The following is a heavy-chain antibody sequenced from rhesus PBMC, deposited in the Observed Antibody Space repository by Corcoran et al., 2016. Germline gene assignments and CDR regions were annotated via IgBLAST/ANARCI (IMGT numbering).Heavy chain of an antibody. J-gene: IGHJ4*01. V-gene: IGHV4-80*01. D-gene: IGHD6-37*01. CDR2: IHGPSGST. CDR1: GASISSSW. CDR3: VGRNRW. Sequence: QVQLQESGPGLVKPSETLALTCAAPGASISSSWWSWIRQAPGKGLVWIGEIHGPSGSTYYNPSLNSRVTLSKDTSRNHFSLKMNSVTAADTALYYCVGRNRWWGQGVLVTVSS.